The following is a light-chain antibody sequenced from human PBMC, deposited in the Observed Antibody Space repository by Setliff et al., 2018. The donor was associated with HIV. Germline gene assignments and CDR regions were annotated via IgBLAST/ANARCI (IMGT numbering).Light chain of an antibody. J-gene: IGLJ1*01. CDR2: QVN. Sequence: QSALTQPASVSGSPGQSITISCTGTSSDVGRYDYISWYQQHPGKAPKLMIFQVNNRPSGVSNRFSGSKSGNTASLTISGLQAEDDADYYCTSYTTGSTRYVFGTGTKVTVL. CDR1: SSDVGRYDY. V-gene: IGLV2-14*01. CDR3: TSYTTGSTRYV.